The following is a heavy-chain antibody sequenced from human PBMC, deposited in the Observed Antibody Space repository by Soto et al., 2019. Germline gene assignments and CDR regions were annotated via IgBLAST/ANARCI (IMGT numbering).Heavy chain of an antibody. CDR3: ARGDKGGFDL. V-gene: IGHV3-30*04. CDR2: ISFDGSST. J-gene: IGHJ3*01. Sequence: GGSLRLSCAASGFTFSSYSIHWVRQAPAKGLEWVAVISFDGSSTIYADSVKGRFTISRDNAKNTLYLQMNSLRAEDTAVYYCARGDKGGFDLWGQGTTVTVSS. D-gene: IGHD2-21*02. CDR1: GFTFSSYS.